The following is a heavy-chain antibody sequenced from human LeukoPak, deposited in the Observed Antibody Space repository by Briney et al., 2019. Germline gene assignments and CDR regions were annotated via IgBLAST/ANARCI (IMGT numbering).Heavy chain of an antibody. CDR1: GGSFSGYY. CDR2: INHTGNT. D-gene: IGHD6-13*01. CDR3: ARGRYLTTLGGAAAGFLDN. Sequence: SETLSLTCAVYGGSFSGYYWSWIRQPPGKRLEWIGEINHTGNTNYNPSLKRRVSISVDTSQKQFSLRLNSVTAADTAVYYCARGRYLTTLGGAAAGFLDNWGQGILVTVSS. V-gene: IGHV4-34*01. J-gene: IGHJ4*02.